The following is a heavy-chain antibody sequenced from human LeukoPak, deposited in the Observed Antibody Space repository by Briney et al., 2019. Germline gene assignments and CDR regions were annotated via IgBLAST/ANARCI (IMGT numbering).Heavy chain of an antibody. V-gene: IGHV3-30-3*01. CDR2: ISYDVSNN. CDR1: GFTLSIYT. Sequence: GGSLRLSCAASGFTLSIYTMHAVCEAPDGRLGWGAVISYDVSNNYYADSVKGRSTISRDNSKNTLYLQMASLRAEDTAVYFCAGGSGWVTDSWGQGTLVTVSA. D-gene: IGHD6-19*01. J-gene: IGHJ4*02. CDR3: AGGSGWVTDS.